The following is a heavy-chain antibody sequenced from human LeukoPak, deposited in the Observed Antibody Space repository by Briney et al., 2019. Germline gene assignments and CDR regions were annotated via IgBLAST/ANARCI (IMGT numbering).Heavy chain of an antibody. CDR1: GGTFSSYA. V-gene: IGHV1-69*04. J-gene: IGHJ1*01. CDR3: ARSLTTQLWYFQY. Sequence: SVKVSCKASGGTFSSYAISWVRQAPGQGLEWMGRIIPILGIANYAQKFQGRVTITADKSTSTAYMELSSLRSEDTAVYYCARSLTTQLWYFQYWGQGTLVTVSS. CDR2: IIPILGIA. D-gene: IGHD3-9*01.